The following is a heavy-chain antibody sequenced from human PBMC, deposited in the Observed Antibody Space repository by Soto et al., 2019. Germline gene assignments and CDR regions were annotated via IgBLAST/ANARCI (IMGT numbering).Heavy chain of an antibody. Sequence: GGSLRLSCAASGFTFSSYSMNWVRQAPGKGLEWVSYISSSSSTIYYADSVKGRFTISRDNAKNSLYLQMNSLRDEDTAVYYRAREPDYDFWSGYRFFDYWGQGTLVTVSS. V-gene: IGHV3-48*02. J-gene: IGHJ4*02. CDR2: ISSSSSTI. CDR3: AREPDYDFWSGYRFFDY. CDR1: GFTFSSYS. D-gene: IGHD3-3*01.